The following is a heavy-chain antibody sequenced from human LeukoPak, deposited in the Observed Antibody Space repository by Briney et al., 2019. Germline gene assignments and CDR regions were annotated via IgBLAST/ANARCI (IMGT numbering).Heavy chain of an antibody. D-gene: IGHD6-19*01. J-gene: IGHJ6*02. Sequence: SGGSLRLSCAASGFTFSSYAMSWVRQAPGKGLEWVSAISGSGGSTYYADSVKGRFTISRDNSKNTLYLQMNSLRAEDTAVYYCARDSQWLDYYGMDVWGQGTTVTVSS. CDR2: ISGSGGST. CDR3: ARDSQWLDYYGMDV. CDR1: GFTFSSYA. V-gene: IGHV3-23*01.